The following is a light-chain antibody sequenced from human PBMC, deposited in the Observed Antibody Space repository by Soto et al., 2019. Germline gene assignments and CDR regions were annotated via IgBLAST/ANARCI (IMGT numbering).Light chain of an antibody. Sequence: QSALTQPPSASGSPGQSVTISCTGTSSDVGGYNYVSWYQQHPGKVPKLMIYGVSKRPSGVPDRFSGSKSGNTASLTVSGLQAEDEADYYCSSFAGSPVVFGGGTKLTVL. J-gene: IGLJ2*01. CDR3: SSFAGSPVV. CDR2: GVS. CDR1: SSDVGGYNY. V-gene: IGLV2-8*01.